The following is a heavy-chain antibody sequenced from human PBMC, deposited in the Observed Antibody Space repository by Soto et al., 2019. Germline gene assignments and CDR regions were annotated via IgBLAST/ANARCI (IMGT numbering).Heavy chain of an antibody. D-gene: IGHD6-13*01. V-gene: IGHV3-23*01. CDR1: AFTFRSFA. CDR2: ISGSGSDT. CDR3: AKALYSSSHPPFDP. Sequence: PGGSLRLSCAASAFTFRSFAMNWVRQAPGKGLEWVSAISGSGSDTYCADSVKGRFTISRDNSENTLYLQMNSLRAEDTAVYYCAKALYSSSHPPFDPWGQGTPVTVSS. J-gene: IGHJ5*02.